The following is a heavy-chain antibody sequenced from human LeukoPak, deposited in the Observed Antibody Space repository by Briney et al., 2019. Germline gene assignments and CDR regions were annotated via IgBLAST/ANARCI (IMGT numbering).Heavy chain of an antibody. Sequence: KSGGSLRLSCAASGFTFSSYSMNWVRQAPGKGLEWVSSISGSSSSIYYADSVKGRFTIFRDNAKNSLYLQMNSLRAEDTAVYYCARAGSGRHWLVEFDYWGQGTLVTVSS. V-gene: IGHV3-21*01. CDR2: ISGSSSSI. J-gene: IGHJ4*02. CDR3: ARAGSGRHWLVEFDY. D-gene: IGHD6-19*01. CDR1: GFTFSSYS.